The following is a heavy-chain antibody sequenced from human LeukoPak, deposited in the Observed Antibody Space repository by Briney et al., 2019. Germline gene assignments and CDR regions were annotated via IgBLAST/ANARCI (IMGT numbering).Heavy chain of an antibody. V-gene: IGHV2-70*11. CDR3: ARIRVPNSGWLVDY. D-gene: IGHD6-19*01. CDR2: IDWDDDK. Sequence: SGPTLVNPTQTLTLTCTFSGFSLSTSGMCVSWIRQHPGKALEWLARIDWDDDKYYSTSLKTRLTISKDTSKNQVVLTMTNMDPVDTATYYCARIRVPNSGWLVDYWGQGTLVTVSS. J-gene: IGHJ4*02. CDR1: GFSLSTSGMC.